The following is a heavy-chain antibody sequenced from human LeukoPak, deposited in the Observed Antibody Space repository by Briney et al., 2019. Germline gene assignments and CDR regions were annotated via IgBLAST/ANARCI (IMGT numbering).Heavy chain of an antibody. J-gene: IGHJ4*02. Sequence: SSYAMGWVRQPPGKGLEWIGSIYYSGTTYYNPSPKSRVTISVDTSKNQFSLNLSSVTAADTAVYYCARHSDYGDYLFDYWGQGTLVTVSS. CDR1: SSYA. V-gene: IGHV4-39*01. D-gene: IGHD4-17*01. CDR3: ARHSDYGDYLFDY. CDR2: IYYSGTT.